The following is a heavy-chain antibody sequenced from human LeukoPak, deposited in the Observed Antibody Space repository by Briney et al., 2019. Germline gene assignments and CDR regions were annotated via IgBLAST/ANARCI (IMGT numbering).Heavy chain of an antibody. Sequence: GGSLRLSCAASGFTFSSYGMHWVRQAPGKGLEWVAFIRYDGSNKYYADSVKGRFTISRDNSKNTLYLQMNSLRAEDTAVYYCAKETYGSGSPPVGYYMDVWGKGTTVTISS. CDR2: IRYDGSNK. V-gene: IGHV3-30*02. CDR3: AKETYGSGSPPVGYYMDV. D-gene: IGHD3-10*01. CDR1: GFTFSSYG. J-gene: IGHJ6*03.